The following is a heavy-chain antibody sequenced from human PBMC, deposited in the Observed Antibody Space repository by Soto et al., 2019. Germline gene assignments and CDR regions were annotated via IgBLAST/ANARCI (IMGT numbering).Heavy chain of an antibody. J-gene: IGHJ6*02. D-gene: IGHD3-16*01. V-gene: IGHV3-9*01. Sequence: EVQLVESGGGLVQPGRSLRLSCAASGFTFDDYAMHWVRQAPGKGLEWVSGISWNSGSIGYADSVKGRFTISRDNANISLYLQMNRLRAEDTALYYCAKGVGGPSNALYYYYGMDVWGQGTTVTVSS. CDR2: ISWNSGSI. CDR1: GFTFDDYA. CDR3: AKGVGGPSNALYYYYGMDV.